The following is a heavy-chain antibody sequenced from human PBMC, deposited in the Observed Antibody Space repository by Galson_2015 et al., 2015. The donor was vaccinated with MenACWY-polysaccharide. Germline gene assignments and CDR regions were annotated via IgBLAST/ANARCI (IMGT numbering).Heavy chain of an antibody. CDR3: AMSNYYDSSGYYYYYGIDV. Sequence: SVKVSCKAYGYTFTSYAMHWVRQAPGQRLEWMGWINAGNGNTKYSQKFQGRVTITRDTSASTAYMELSSLRSEDTAVYYCAMSNYYDSSGYYYYYGIDVWCQGTTVTVSS. CDR1: GYTFTSYA. J-gene: IGHJ6*02. V-gene: IGHV1-3*01. D-gene: IGHD3-22*01. CDR2: INAGNGNT.